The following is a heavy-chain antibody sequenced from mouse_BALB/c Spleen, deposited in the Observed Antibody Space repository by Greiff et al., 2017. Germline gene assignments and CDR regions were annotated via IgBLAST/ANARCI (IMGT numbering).Heavy chain of an antibody. CDR3: ARREGRGYSFDY. Sequence: VQRVESGPGLVAPSQSLSITCTVSGFSLTGYGVNWVRQPPGKGLEWLGMIWGDGSTDYNSALKSRLSISKDNSKSQVFLKMNSLQTDDTARYYCARREGRGYSFDYWGQGTTLTVSS. J-gene: IGHJ2*01. CDR1: GFSLTGYG. V-gene: IGHV2-6-7*01. CDR2: IWGDGST.